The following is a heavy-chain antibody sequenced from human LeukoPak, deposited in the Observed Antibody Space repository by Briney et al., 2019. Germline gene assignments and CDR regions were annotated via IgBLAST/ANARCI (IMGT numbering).Heavy chain of an antibody. Sequence: ASVKVSCKASGGTFSSYAISWVRQAPGQGLEWMGIINPSGGSTSYAQKFQGRVTMTRDTSTSTVYMELSSLRSEDTAVYYCARVRRAGYDFLGYWGQGTLVTVSS. D-gene: IGHD5-12*01. CDR1: GGTFSSYA. V-gene: IGHV1-46*01. CDR2: INPSGGST. CDR3: ARVRRAGYDFLGY. J-gene: IGHJ4*02.